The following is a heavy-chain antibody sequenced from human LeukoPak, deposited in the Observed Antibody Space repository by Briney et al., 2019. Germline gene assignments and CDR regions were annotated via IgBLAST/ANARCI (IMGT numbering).Heavy chain of an antibody. CDR2: ISGSGGST. V-gene: IGHV3-23*01. CDR3: AKLLLEVRRVITPLDY. CDR1: GFTFSSYA. D-gene: IGHD3-10*01. Sequence: PGGSLRLSCAASGFTFSSYAMSWVRQAPGKGLEWVSAISGSGGSTYYADSVKGRFTISRDNSKNTLYLQMNSLRAEDTAVYYCAKLLLEVRRVITPLDYWGQGTLVTVSS. J-gene: IGHJ4*02.